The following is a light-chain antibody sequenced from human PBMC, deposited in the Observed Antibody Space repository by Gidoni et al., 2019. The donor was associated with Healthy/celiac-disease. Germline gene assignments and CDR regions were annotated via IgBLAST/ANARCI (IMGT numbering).Light chain of an antibody. J-gene: IGKJ4*01. CDR3: QEYDNLLT. CDR2: DAS. Sequence: DIQMTQSPSSLSASVGDRVTITCQASQDISNYLNWYQQKLGKAPKLLIYDASNLETGVPSRFSGSGSGTDLTFTISSLQPEDIATYYCQEYDNLLTFGGGTKVEIK. V-gene: IGKV1-33*01. CDR1: QDISNY.